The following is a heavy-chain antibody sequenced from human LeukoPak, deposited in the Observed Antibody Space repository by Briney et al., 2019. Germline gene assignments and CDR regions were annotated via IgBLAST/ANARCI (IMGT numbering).Heavy chain of an antibody. D-gene: IGHD3-22*01. CDR2: INHSGST. V-gene: IGHV4-34*01. J-gene: IGHJ4*02. Sequence: SETLSLTCAVYGGSFSGYYWSWIRQPPGKGLGWIGEINHSGSTNYNPSLKSRVTISVDTSKNQFSLKLSSVTAADTAVYYCARHPSSSSGYYNYWGQGTLVTVSS. CDR1: GGSFSGYY. CDR3: ARHPSSSSGYYNY.